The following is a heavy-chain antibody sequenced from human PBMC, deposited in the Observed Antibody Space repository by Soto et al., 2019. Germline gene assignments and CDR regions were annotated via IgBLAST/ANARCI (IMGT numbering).Heavy chain of an antibody. CDR3: LRDSLGWFDY. D-gene: IGHD3-16*01. V-gene: IGHV3-30-3*01. Sequence: QVQLVESGGGVVQPGRSLRLSCGASGFTFSSYPIHWVRQAPGKGLEWVGSISYDGTSEDFADSLRGRFTLSRDNSKNMLRLRTNSMRSDDTAVYYCLRDSLGWFDYWGQGTLVTVSS. CDR1: GFTFSSYP. CDR2: ISYDGTSE. J-gene: IGHJ5*01.